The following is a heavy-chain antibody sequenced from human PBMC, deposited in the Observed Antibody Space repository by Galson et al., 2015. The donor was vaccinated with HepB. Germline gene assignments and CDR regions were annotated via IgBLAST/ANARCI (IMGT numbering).Heavy chain of an antibody. J-gene: IGHJ5*01. Sequence: SLRLSCAASGFSFSSHGMHWVRQAPGKGLEWVSTISDRTCYTDSVKGRFTISRDNSKNTLYLQMNSLGAEDTALYYCARDGRDGYNFWFGYWGQGTLVTVSP. CDR2: ISDRT. D-gene: IGHD5-24*01. CDR3: ARDGRDGYNFWFGY. V-gene: IGHV3-NL1*01. CDR1: GFSFSSHG.